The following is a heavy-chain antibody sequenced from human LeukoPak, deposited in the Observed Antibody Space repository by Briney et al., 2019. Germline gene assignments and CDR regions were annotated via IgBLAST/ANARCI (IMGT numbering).Heavy chain of an antibody. CDR3: AKDGYCSGGSCYKGDY. Sequence: GGSLRLSXAASGFTFSSYAMSWVRQAPGKGLEWVSAISGSGGSTYYADSVKGRFTISRDNSKNTLYLQMDSLRAEDTAVYYCAKDGYCSGGSCYKGDYWGQGTLVTVSS. V-gene: IGHV3-23*01. J-gene: IGHJ4*02. CDR2: ISGSGGST. CDR1: GFTFSSYA. D-gene: IGHD2-15*01.